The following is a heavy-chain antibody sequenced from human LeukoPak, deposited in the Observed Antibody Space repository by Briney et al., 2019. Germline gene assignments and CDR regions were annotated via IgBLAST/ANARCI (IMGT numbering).Heavy chain of an antibody. CDR2: INPNSGGT. CDR1: GYTFTGYY. V-gene: IGHV1-2*02. CDR3: ARGLKIWFGELLPNSNKNDY. Sequence: ASVKVSCKASGYTFTGYYMHWVRQAPGQGLEWMGWINPNSGGTNYAQKFQGRVTMTRDTSISTAYMELSRLRSDDTAVYYCARGLKIWFGELLPNSNKNDYWGQGTLVTVSS. D-gene: IGHD3-10*01. J-gene: IGHJ4*02.